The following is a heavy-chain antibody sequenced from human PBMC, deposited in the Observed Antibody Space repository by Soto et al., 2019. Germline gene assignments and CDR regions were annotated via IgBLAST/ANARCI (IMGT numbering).Heavy chain of an antibody. Sequence: SETLSLTCTVSGGSISSYYWSWIRQPPGKGLEWIGYIYYSGITNYNPSLKSRVTISVDTSKNQFSLKLSSVTAADTAVYYCARYKSNYYYGMAVRGQGTTVTVSS. V-gene: IGHV4-59*01. CDR1: GGSISSYY. CDR3: ARYKSNYYYGMAV. J-gene: IGHJ6*02. CDR2: IYYSGIT. D-gene: IGHD1-20*01.